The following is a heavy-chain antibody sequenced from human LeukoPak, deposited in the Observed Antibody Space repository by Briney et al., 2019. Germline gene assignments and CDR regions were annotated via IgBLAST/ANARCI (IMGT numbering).Heavy chain of an antibody. V-gene: IGHV4-4*09. CDR2: IYTSGST. Sequence: PSETLSLTCTVSGGSISSYYWSWIRQPPGKGLEWIGYIYTSGSTNYNPSLKSRVTISVDTSKNQFSLKLSSATAADTAVYYCARRYCSSTSCYGVNWFDPWGQGTLVTVSS. CDR3: ARRYCSSTSCYGVNWFDP. D-gene: IGHD2-2*01. J-gene: IGHJ5*02. CDR1: GGSISSYY.